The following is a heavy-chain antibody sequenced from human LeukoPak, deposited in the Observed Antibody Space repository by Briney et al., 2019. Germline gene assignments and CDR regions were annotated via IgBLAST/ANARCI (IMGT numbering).Heavy chain of an antibody. CDR3: ATSGSGWYVPY. J-gene: IGHJ4*02. Sequence: GGSLRLSCAASGFTFSSYGMSWVRQAPGKGLEWVSAISGSGGSTYYADSVKGRFTISRDISKNTLYLQMNSLRAEDTAVYYCATSGSGWYVPYWGQGTLVTVSS. CDR2: ISGSGGST. D-gene: IGHD6-19*01. CDR1: GFTFSSYG. V-gene: IGHV3-23*01.